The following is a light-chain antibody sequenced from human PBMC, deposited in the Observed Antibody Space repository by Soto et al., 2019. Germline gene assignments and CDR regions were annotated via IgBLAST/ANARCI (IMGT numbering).Light chain of an antibody. Sequence: EIVLTQSPATLSLSPGERATLSCRASQSVSSYLAWYQQKPGQAPRLLIYDTSNRATGIPARFSGSGSGTDFILTISSLEPEDFAVYYCQQRSNWPWTFGGGTKVEIK. V-gene: IGKV3-11*01. CDR3: QQRSNWPWT. CDR1: QSVSSY. CDR2: DTS. J-gene: IGKJ4*01.